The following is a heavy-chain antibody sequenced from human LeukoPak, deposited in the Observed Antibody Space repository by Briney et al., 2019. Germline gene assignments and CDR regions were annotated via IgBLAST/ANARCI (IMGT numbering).Heavy chain of an antibody. CDR3: AKSGRNYDILTGYYPYYFDY. Sequence: PGGSLRLSCAASGFTFSSYAMHWVRQAPGKGLEWVAVISYDGSNKYYADSVKGRFTISRDNSKNTLYLQMNSLRAEDTAVYYCAKSGRNYDILTGYYPYYFDYWGQGTLVTVSS. CDR1: GFTFSSYA. V-gene: IGHV3-30-3*02. J-gene: IGHJ4*02. D-gene: IGHD3-9*01. CDR2: ISYDGSNK.